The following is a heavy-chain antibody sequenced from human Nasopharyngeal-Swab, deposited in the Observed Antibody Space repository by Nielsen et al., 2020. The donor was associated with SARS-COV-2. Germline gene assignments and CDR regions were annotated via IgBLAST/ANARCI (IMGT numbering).Heavy chain of an antibody. V-gene: IGHV4-59*08. Sequence: SETLSLTCTVSGGSMSNFHWSWIRLSPGKGLEWIGYVYDSGSTKYNPSPNSRVTISVDTSKTQFSLKVRSVTAADTAVYFCARRLGLRAPFDYWGQGILVTVSS. D-gene: IGHD5/OR15-5a*01. CDR1: GGSMSNFH. CDR3: ARRLGLRAPFDY. J-gene: IGHJ4*02. CDR2: VYDSGST.